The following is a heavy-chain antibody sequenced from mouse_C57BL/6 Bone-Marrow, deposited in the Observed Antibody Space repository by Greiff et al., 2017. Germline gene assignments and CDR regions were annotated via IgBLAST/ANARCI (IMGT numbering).Heavy chain of an antibody. V-gene: IGHV1-81*01. D-gene: IGHD2-4*01. CDR3: ARERLRRPYYFDY. CDR1: GYTFTSYG. CDR2: IYPRRGNT. Sequence: QVQLQQSGAELARPGASVKLSCKASGYTFTSYGISWVKQRTGQGLEWIGEIYPRRGNTYYNEKFKGKATLTADKSSSTAYMELRSLTSEDSAVYFCARERLRRPYYFDYWGQGTTLTVSS. J-gene: IGHJ2*01.